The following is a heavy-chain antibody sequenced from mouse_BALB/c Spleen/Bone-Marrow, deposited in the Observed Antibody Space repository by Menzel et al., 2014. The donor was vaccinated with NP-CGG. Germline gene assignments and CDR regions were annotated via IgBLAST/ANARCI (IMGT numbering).Heavy chain of an antibody. CDR3: TRSGYYGYGWYFDV. CDR2: INPSNDTP. J-gene: IGHJ1*01. D-gene: IGHD1-2*01. CDR1: GYTFTNYI. V-gene: IGHV1S81*02. Sequence: QVQLQQSGAELVKPGASVKLSCRVSGYTFTNYIVYWVKQRPGQGLEWIGEINPSNDTPNFNEKFKSKATLTVDKSSSTAYMQLSSLTSEDSAVYYCTRSGYYGYGWYFDVWGAGTTVTVSS.